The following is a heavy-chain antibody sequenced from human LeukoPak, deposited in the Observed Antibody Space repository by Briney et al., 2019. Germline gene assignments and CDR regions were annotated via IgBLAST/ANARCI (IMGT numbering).Heavy chain of an antibody. CDR3: APHSFGVVNMGVD. D-gene: IGHD3-3*01. V-gene: IGHV3-23*01. J-gene: IGHJ4*02. CDR2: ISRSGST. CDR1: GFTFSTYA. Sequence: GGSLKLSCAASGFTFSTYAMSWVRQAPGKGLEWVSAISRSGSTLYADSVKGRFTISRDSSKNTLFLQMSSLRVEDTAIYYCAPHSFGVVNMGVDWGQGTLVTVSS.